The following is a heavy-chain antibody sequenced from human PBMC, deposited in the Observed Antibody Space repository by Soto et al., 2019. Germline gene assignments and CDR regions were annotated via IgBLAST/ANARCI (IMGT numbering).Heavy chain of an antibody. D-gene: IGHD2-2*01. CDR2: INAGNGNT. CDR1: GYTFTSYA. Sequence: ASVKVSCKASGYTFTSYAIHWVRQAPGQRVEWMGWINAGNGNTKYSQKFQGRVTITRDTSASTAYMELSSLRSEDTAAYYCAREIGYCSSTSCYQQLEFDSWAKGTLVTV. CDR3: AREIGYCSSTSCYQQLEFDS. V-gene: IGHV1-3*01. J-gene: IGHJ4*02.